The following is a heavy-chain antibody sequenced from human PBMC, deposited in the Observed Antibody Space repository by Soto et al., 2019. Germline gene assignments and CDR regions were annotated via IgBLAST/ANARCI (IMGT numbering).Heavy chain of an antibody. J-gene: IGHJ6*03. V-gene: IGHV1-8*01. CDR3: ARALPSPYVFWSGLDPDYFMDV. CDR1: GYTFTSYD. D-gene: IGHD3-3*01. CDR2: MNPNSGNT. Sequence: ASVKVSCKASGYTFTSYDINWVRQATGQGLEWMGWMNPNSGNTGYAQKFQGRVTMTRNTSISTAYMELSSLRSEDTAVYYCARALPSPYVFWSGLDPDYFMDVWGKGTTVAVSS.